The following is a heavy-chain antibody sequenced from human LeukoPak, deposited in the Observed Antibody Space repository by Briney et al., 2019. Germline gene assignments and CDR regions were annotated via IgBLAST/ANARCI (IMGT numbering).Heavy chain of an antibody. J-gene: IGHJ4*02. CDR3: ASLGSGAPH. D-gene: IGHD6-19*01. CDR2: ISDRGGST. CDR1: GFTFSSYA. Sequence: PGGSLRLSCAASGFTFSSYAMSWVRLAPGKGLEWVSTISDRGGSTYYADSMKGRFTISRDNSKNTLYLQMNSLRAEDTAVYYCASLGSGAPHWGQGTLVTVSS. V-gene: IGHV3-23*01.